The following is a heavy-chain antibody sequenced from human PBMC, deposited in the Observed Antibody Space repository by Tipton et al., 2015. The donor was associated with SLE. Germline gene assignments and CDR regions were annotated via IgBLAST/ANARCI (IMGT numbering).Heavy chain of an antibody. D-gene: IGHD3-10*01. Sequence: SLRLSCAVSGFTFSSYWMHWVRQAPGKGLVWVSHINRDGSTTGYADSVKGRFTISRDNPKNTLYLQMNSLRAEDTAVYYCASPRGYWGQGTLVTVSS. J-gene: IGHJ4*02. CDR2: INRDGSTT. CDR3: ASPRGY. V-gene: IGHV3-74*01. CDR1: GFTFSSYW.